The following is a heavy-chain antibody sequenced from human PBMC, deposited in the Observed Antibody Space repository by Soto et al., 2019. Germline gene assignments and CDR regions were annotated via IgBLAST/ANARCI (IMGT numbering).Heavy chain of an antibody. D-gene: IGHD6-13*01. CDR3: ARYSSSWAKYYYYYGMDV. Sequence: SGGSLRLSCAAPGFTVSSNYISWVPPAPGKGLEWGSVIYSGGSTYYADSVKGRFTISRDNSKNTLYLQMNSLRAEDTAVYYCARYSSSWAKYYYYYGMDVWGQGTTVTVSS. J-gene: IGHJ6*02. V-gene: IGHV3-53*01. CDR1: GFTVSSNY. CDR2: IYSGGST.